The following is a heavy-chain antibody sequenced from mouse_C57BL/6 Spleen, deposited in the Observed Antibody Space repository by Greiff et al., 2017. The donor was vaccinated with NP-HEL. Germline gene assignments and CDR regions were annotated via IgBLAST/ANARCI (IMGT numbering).Heavy chain of an antibody. CDR1: GYTFTDYY. CDR2: IYPGSGNT. J-gene: IGHJ4*01. Sequence: VQLQQSGAELVRPGASVKLSCKASGYTFTDYYINWVKQRPGQGLEWIARIYPGSGNTYYNEKFKGKATLTAEKSSSTAYMQLSSLTSEDSAVYFCARGDYGNGYAMDYWGQGTSVTVSS. V-gene: IGHV1-76*01. CDR3: ARGDYGNGYAMDY. D-gene: IGHD2-1*01.